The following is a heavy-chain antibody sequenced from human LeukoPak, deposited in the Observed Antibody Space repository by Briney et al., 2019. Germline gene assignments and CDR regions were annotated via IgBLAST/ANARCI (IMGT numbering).Heavy chain of an antibody. CDR2: ISSSSITI. Sequence: GGSLRLSCAASGFTFSSYSLNWVRQAPGKGLEWVSFISSSSITIYYADSVKDRFTISRDNAEKSLYLQMNSLRAEDTAVYYCARERGGSYSAIDHWGQGTLVTVSS. J-gene: IGHJ4*02. CDR3: ARERGGSYSAIDH. D-gene: IGHD2-15*01. V-gene: IGHV3-48*04. CDR1: GFTFSSYS.